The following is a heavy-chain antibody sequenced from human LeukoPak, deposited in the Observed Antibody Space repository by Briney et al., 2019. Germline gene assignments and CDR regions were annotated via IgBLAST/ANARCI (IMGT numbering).Heavy chain of an antibody. CDR3: ARDEKWGHYDSSGYLDY. Sequence: GRSLRLSCAASGFTFSSYAMHWVRQAPGKGLEWVAVISYDGSNKYYADSVKGRFTISRDNSKNTLYLQMNSLRAEDTAAYYCARDEKWGHYDSSGYLDYWGQGTLVTVSS. CDR2: ISYDGSNK. J-gene: IGHJ4*02. D-gene: IGHD3-22*01. V-gene: IGHV3-30*04. CDR1: GFTFSSYA.